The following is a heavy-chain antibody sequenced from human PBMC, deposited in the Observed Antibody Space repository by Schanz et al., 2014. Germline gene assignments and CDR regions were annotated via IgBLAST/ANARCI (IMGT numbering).Heavy chain of an antibody. CDR3: AASSGWHPSTDY. Sequence: EVKMVESGGGLVKPGGSLRLSCAASGFNFSSYSLNWVRQAPGKGLEWVSAISGSGGSTYYADSVKGRFTISRDNSKNTLYLQMNSLRAEDTAVYYCAASSGWHPSTDYWGQGTLVTVSS. CDR2: ISGSGGST. J-gene: IGHJ4*02. CDR1: GFNFSSYS. D-gene: IGHD6-19*01. V-gene: IGHV3-23*04.